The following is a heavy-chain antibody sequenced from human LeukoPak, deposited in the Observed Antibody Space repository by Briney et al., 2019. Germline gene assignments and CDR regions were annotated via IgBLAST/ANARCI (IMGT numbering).Heavy chain of an antibody. V-gene: IGHV4-30-4*02. J-gene: IGHJ4*02. CDR2: IYYSGST. D-gene: IGHD6-19*01. CDR3: ARNVGGIAVAGGFIDY. CDR1: GGSISSGDYY. Sequence: PSETLSLTCTVSGGSISSGDYYWSWIRQPPGKGLEWIGYIYYSGSTYYNPSLKSRVTISVDTSKNQFSLKLSSVTAADTAVYYCARNVGGIAVAGGFIDYWGQGTLVTVSS.